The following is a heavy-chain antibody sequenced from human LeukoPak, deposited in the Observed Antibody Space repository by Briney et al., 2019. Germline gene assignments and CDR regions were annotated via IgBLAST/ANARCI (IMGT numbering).Heavy chain of an antibody. CDR1: GFTFSDYY. CDR2: ISSSSSYT. V-gene: IGHV3-11*05. D-gene: IGHD4-23*01. J-gene: IGHJ4*02. CDR3: AREGAQGGNPTSYYFDY. Sequence: GGSLRLSCAASGFTFSDYYMSWIRQAPGKGLEGVSYISSSSSYTNYADSMKGRFTISRDNAKNSLYLQMNSLRAEDTAVYYCAREGAQGGNPTSYYFDYWGQGTLVTVSS.